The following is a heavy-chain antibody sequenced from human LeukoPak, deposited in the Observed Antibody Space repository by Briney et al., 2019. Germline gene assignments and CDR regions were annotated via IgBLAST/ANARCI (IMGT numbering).Heavy chain of an antibody. Sequence: GGSLRLSCAASGFTFSSYWMSWVRQPPGKGLEWVANIKQDGRDKYYVDSVKGRFTISRDNAKNSLYLQMNSLRAEDTAVYYCARDSPHYYDSSGYWFDPWGQGTLVTVSS. CDR3: ARDSPHYYDSSGYWFDP. CDR1: GFTFSSYW. V-gene: IGHV3-7*01. CDR2: IKQDGRDK. D-gene: IGHD3-22*01. J-gene: IGHJ5*02.